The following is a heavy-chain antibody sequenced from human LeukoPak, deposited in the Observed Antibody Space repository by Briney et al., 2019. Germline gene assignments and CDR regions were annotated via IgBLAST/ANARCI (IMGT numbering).Heavy chain of an antibody. J-gene: IGHJ4*02. CDR3: ARLDDYYDSSGYYDY. V-gene: IGHV5-51*01. Sequence: GESLKISCKGSGYSFTSYWIGWVRQMPGKGLEWMGIIYPGDPDTRYSPSFQGQVTISADKSISTAYLQWSSLKASDTAMYYCARLDDYYDSSGYYDYWGQGTLVTVSS. CDR1: GYSFTSYW. CDR2: IYPGDPDT. D-gene: IGHD3-22*01.